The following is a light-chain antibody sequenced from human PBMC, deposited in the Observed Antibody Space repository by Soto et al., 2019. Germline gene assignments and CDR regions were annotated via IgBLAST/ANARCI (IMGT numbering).Light chain of an antibody. CDR3: AAWDDSLSVV. V-gene: IGLV1-47*01. J-gene: IGLJ2*01. CDR2: RNN. CDR1: SSNIGSNY. Sequence: QSVLTQPPSASGTPGQRVTISCSGSSSNIGSNYVYWYQQLPGTAPKLLIYRNNQRRSGVPDRFSGSKSGTSASLAISGLRSEDEAEYYCAAWDDSLSVVFGGGTKLTVL.